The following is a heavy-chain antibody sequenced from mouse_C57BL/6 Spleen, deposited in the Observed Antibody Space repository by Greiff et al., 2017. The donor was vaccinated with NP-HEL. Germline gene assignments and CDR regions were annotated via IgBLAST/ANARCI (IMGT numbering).Heavy chain of an antibody. CDR2: IYPGDGDT. J-gene: IGHJ4*01. CDR3: AIITTGAMDY. D-gene: IGHD1-2*01. CDR1: GYAFSSSW. V-gene: IGHV1-82*01. Sequence: QVQLQQSGPELVKPGASVKISCKASGYAFSSSWMNWVKQRPGKGLEWIGRIYPGDGDTNYNGKFNGKATLTADKSSSTAYMQLSSLTSEDSSVYFCAIITTGAMDYWGQGTSVTVSS.